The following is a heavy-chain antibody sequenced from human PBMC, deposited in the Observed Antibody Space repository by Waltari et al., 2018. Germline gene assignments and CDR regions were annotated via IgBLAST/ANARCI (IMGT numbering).Heavy chain of an antibody. D-gene: IGHD6-6*01. Sequence: QVQLQESGPGLVKPSQTLSLTCTVSGGSISRGGYHWSWIRQHPGKGLEWIGYIYYSGSTYYNPSLKSRVTISVDTSKNQFSLKLSSVTAADTAVYYCARVQAARTYWYFDLWGRGTLVTVSS. V-gene: IGHV4-31*03. CDR1: GGSISRGGYH. J-gene: IGHJ2*01. CDR2: IYYSGST. CDR3: ARVQAARTYWYFDL.